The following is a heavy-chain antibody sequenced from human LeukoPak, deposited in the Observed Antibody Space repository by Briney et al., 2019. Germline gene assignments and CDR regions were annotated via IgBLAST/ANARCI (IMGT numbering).Heavy chain of an antibody. CDR1: GFTFSSYA. CDR2: IYYNGSNK. CDR3: ARDRDRGRITTFGVVAVYYGMDA. V-gene: IGHV3-30-3*01. Sequence: AGSLRLSCAASGFTFSSYAMNWVRQAPGKGLEWVAVIYYNGSNKYYADSVKGRLTISRDNSKNTLYLQINSLRAEDTAGYYCARDRDRGRITTFGVVAVYYGMDAGGQGPTVTVS. J-gene: IGHJ6*02. D-gene: IGHD3-3*01.